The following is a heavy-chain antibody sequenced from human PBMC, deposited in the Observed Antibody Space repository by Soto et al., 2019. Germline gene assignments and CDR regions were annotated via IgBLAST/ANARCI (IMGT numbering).Heavy chain of an antibody. D-gene: IGHD4-17*01. J-gene: IGHJ4*02. CDR1: GFTFSSYG. V-gene: IGHV3-30*18. CDR2: ISYDGSNK. Sequence: GGSLRLSCAASGFTFSSYGMHWVRQAPGKGLEWVAVISYDGSNKYYADSVKGRFTISRDNSKNTLYLQMNSLRAEDTAVYYCAKDLIRGHDYGDYGHPGGSDYWGQGTLVTVSS. CDR3: AKDLIRGHDYGDYGHPGGSDY.